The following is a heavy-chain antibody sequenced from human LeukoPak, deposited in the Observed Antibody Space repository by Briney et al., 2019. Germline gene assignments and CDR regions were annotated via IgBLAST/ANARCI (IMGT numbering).Heavy chain of an antibody. CDR1: GFTFSTYG. D-gene: IGHD3-16*01. Sequence: GGSLRLSCAASGFTFSTYGMHWVRQAPGKGLEWVAIIPYDGTNKYYADSVKGRFTISRDNAKNTLYLQMNSLRAEDTAVYYCARAGAYHFDYWGQGTLVTVPS. CDR3: ARAGAYHFDY. CDR2: IPYDGTNK. V-gene: IGHV3-30*03. J-gene: IGHJ4*02.